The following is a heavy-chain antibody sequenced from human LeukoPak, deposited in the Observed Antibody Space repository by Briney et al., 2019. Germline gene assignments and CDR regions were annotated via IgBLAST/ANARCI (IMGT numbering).Heavy chain of an antibody. CDR2: ISAYNGNT. J-gene: IGHJ5*02. Sequence: GASVKVSCEASGYTFTSYGISWVRQAPGQGLEWMGWISAYNGNTNYAQKLQGRVTMTTDTSTSTAYMELRSLRSDDTAVYYCARDLLVGATRGNWFDPWGQGTLVTVSS. V-gene: IGHV1-18*01. D-gene: IGHD1-26*01. CDR3: ARDLLVGATRGNWFDP. CDR1: GYTFTSYG.